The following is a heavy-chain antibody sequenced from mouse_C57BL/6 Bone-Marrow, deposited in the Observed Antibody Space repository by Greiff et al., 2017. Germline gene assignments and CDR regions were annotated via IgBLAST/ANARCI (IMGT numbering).Heavy chain of an antibody. CDR3: TTDSNYDAY. V-gene: IGHV14-4*01. J-gene: IGHJ3*01. D-gene: IGHD2-5*01. Sequence: EVQGVESGAELVRPGASVKLSCTASGFNIKDDYMHWVKQRPEQGLEWIGWIDPENGDTEYASKFQGKATITADTSSNTAYLQLSSLTSEDTAVYYCTTDSNYDAYWGQGTLVTVSA. CDR2: IDPENGDT. CDR1: GFNIKDDY.